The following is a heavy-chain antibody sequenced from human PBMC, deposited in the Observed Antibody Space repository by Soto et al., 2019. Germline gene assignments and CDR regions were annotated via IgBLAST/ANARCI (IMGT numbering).Heavy chain of an antibody. D-gene: IGHD5-18*01. CDR2: ISYGGST. V-gene: IGHV4-31*03. Sequence: QVQLQESGPGLVKPSQTLSLTCTVSGGSINSGGYCWSWIRQHPGKGLDWIGCISYGGSTSYNPYLKSRVTTSVDTSKNQFSLKLTSVTAADTAVYYCSRGILVWGQGALITVSS. J-gene: IGHJ4*02. CDR3: SRGILV. CDR1: GGSINSGGYC.